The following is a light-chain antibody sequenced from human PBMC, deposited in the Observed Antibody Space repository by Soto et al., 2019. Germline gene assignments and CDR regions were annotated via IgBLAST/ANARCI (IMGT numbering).Light chain of an antibody. CDR3: QQYNSYS. CDR2: KAS. J-gene: IGKJ5*01. Sequence: DIQMTQSPSTLAASVGERLTITCRASQSISSWLAWYQQKPGKAPKRLIYKASSLESGVPSRFSGTGSGTECTLTISSLQPDDFATYYCQQYNSYSFGQGTRLEIK. V-gene: IGKV1-5*03. CDR1: QSISSW.